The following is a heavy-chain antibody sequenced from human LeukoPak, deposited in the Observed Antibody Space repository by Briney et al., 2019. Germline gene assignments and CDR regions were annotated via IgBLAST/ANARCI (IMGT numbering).Heavy chain of an antibody. CDR1: GGSISSYY. J-gene: IGHJ6*02. CDR2: IYYSGST. V-gene: IGHV4-59*08. D-gene: IGHD6-13*01. Sequence: SETLSLTCTVSGGSISSYYWSWIRQPPGKGLEWIGYIYYSGSTNYNPSLKSRVTISVDTSKNQFSLKLSSVTAADTAVYYCARLWSSSWYEYYGMDVWGQGTTVTVSS. CDR3: ARLWSSSWYEYYGMDV.